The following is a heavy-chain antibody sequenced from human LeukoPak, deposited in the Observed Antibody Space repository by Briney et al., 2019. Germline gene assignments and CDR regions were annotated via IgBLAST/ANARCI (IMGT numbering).Heavy chain of an antibody. V-gene: IGHV4-59*12. Sequence: PSETLSLTCTVSGGSISSYYWSWIRQPPGKGLEWIGYIYYSGSTNYNPSLKSRVTISVDTSKNQFSLKLSSVTAADTAVYYCARGQGLQGAFDIWGQGTMVTVSS. CDR3: ARGQGLQGAFDI. CDR2: IYYSGST. D-gene: IGHD4-11*01. J-gene: IGHJ3*02. CDR1: GGSISSYY.